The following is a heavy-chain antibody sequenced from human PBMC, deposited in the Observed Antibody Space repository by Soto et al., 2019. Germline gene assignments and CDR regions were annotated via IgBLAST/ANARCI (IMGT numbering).Heavy chain of an antibody. V-gene: IGHV4-34*01. D-gene: IGHD1-26*01. CDR1: GGSFSGYY. J-gene: IGHJ5*02. CDR3: ARLSSGSYYHRWFDP. CDR2: INHSGST. Sequence: SETLSLTCAVYGGSFSGYYWSWIRQPPGKGLEWIGEINHSGSTNYNPSLKSRVTISVDTSKNQFSLKLSSVTAADTAVYYCARLSSGSYYHRWFDPWGQGTLVTVSS.